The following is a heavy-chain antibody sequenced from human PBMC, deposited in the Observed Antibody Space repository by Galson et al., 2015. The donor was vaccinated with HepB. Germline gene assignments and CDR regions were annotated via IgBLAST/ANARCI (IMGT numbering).Heavy chain of an antibody. J-gene: IGHJ4*02. V-gene: IGHV1-46*01. D-gene: IGHD6-13*01. CDR2: INPSGGST. Sequence: SVKVSCKASGYTFTSYYMHWVRQAPGQGLEWMGIINPSGGSTSYAQKFQGRVTMTRDTSTSTVYMELSSLRSEDTAVYYCASLITAGTGRAQIHYYFDYWGQGTLVTVSS. CDR3: ASLITAGTGRAQIHYYFDY. CDR1: GYTFTSYY.